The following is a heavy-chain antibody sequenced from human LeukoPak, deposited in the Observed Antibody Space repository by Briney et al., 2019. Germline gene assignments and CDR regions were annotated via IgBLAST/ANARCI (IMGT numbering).Heavy chain of an antibody. CDR3: ARAKTYCSSTSCYAVWYHNWFDH. Sequence: SETLSLTCAVYGGSFSGYYWSWIRQPPGKGLEWIGEINHSGSTNYNPSLKSRVTISVDTFKNQFSLKLSSVTAADTAVYYCARAKTYCSSTSCYAVWYHNWFDHWGQGTLVTVSS. D-gene: IGHD2-2*01. J-gene: IGHJ5*02. V-gene: IGHV4-34*01. CDR2: INHSGST. CDR1: GGSFSGYY.